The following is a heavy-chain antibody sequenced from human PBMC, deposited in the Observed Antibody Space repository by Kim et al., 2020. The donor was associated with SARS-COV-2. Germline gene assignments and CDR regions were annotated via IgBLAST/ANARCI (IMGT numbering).Heavy chain of an antibody. CDR1: GGSISSSSYY. CDR3: ARHRAGRRVRGDTYWYFDL. Sequence: SETLSLTCTVSGGSISSSSYYWGWIRQPPGKGLEWIGSIYYSGSTYYNPSLKSRVTISVDTSKNQFSLKLSSVTAADTAVYYCARHRAGRRVRGDTYWYFDLWGRGTLVTVSS. J-gene: IGHJ2*01. CDR2: IYYSGST. V-gene: IGHV4-39*01. D-gene: IGHD3-10*01.